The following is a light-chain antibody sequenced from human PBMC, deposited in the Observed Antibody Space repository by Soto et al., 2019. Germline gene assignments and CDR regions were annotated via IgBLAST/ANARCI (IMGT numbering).Light chain of an antibody. CDR2: GAS. CDR3: QQYGYSPYT. CDR1: RSVTSRY. Sequence: IVLTQSPGTLSLSPGERATLSCRASRSVTSRYLAWYQQKPGQAHRLLIYGASSRATGIPDRFSGSGSGTDFTLTISSLEPEDFAVYHCQQYGYSPYTFGQGTKVDIK. J-gene: IGKJ2*01. V-gene: IGKV3-20*01.